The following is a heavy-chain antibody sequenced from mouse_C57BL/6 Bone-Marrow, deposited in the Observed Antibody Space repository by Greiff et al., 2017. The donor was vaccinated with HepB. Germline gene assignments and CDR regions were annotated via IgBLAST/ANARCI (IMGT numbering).Heavy chain of an antibody. V-gene: IGHV5S21*01. D-gene: IGHD2-3*01. J-gene: IGHJ1*03. CDR2: ISSGGDYI. CDR1: GFTFSSYA. Sequence: EVQVVESGEGLVKPGGSLKLSCAASGFTFSSYAMSWVRQTPEKRLEWVAYISSGGDYIYYADTVKGRFTISRDNARNTLYLQMSSLKSEDTAMYYCARVGDGYYVRWYLDVWGTGTTVTVSS. CDR3: ARVGDGYYVRWYLDV.